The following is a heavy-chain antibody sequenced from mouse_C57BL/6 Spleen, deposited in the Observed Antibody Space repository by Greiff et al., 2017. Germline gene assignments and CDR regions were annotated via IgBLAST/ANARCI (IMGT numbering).Heavy chain of an antibody. J-gene: IGHJ4*01. CDR1: GFTFRSYA. CDR3: TRDGDYEDYAMDY. CDR2: ISSGGDYI. V-gene: IGHV5-9-1*02. Sequence: EVKLMESGEGLVKPGGSLKLSCAASGFTFRSYAMSWVRQTPEKRLEWVAYISSGGDYIYYADTVKGRFTISRDNARNTLYLQMSSLKSEDTAMYYCTRDGDYEDYAMDYWGQGTSVTVSS. D-gene: IGHD2-4*01.